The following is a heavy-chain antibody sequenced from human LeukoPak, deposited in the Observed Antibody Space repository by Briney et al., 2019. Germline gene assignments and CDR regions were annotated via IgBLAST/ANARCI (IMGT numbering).Heavy chain of an antibody. Sequence: ASVKVSCKASGYTFTGYYMHWVRQAPGQGLEWMGWISAYNGNTNYAQKLQGRVTMTTDTSTSTAYMELRSLRSDDTAVYYCARALPAANYYYYYGMDVWGQGTTVTVSS. J-gene: IGHJ6*02. CDR3: ARALPAANYYYYYGMDV. V-gene: IGHV1-18*04. D-gene: IGHD2-2*01. CDR1: GYTFTGYY. CDR2: ISAYNGNT.